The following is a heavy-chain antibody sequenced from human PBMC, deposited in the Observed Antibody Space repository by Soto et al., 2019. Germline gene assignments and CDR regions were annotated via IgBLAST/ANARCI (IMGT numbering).Heavy chain of an antibody. CDR2: ISGSGGST. J-gene: IGHJ4*02. Sequence: QSGGSLRLSCAASGFTFSSYAMSWVRQAPGKGLEWVSAISGSGGSTYYADSVKGRFTISRDNSKNTLYLQMNSLRAEDTAVYYCAKVQVSGDPECTNGVCSHDYWGQGTLVTVSS. D-gene: IGHD2-8*01. V-gene: IGHV3-23*01. CDR3: AKVQVSGDPECTNGVCSHDY. CDR1: GFTFSSYA.